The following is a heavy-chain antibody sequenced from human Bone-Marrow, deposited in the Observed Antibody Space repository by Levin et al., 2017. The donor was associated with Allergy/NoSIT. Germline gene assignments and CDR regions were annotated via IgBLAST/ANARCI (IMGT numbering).Heavy chain of an antibody. CDR3: ARYGDYLGY. D-gene: IGHD4-17*01. Sequence: SCAASGFTVSSKYMSWVRQAPGKGLEWVSVIYSAGTTYYADSVKGRFTISRDNSKNTLYLQMNSLRAEDTAMYYCARYGDYLGYWGQGTLVTVSS. J-gene: IGHJ4*02. CDR1: GFTVSSKY. V-gene: IGHV3-53*01. CDR2: IYSAGTT.